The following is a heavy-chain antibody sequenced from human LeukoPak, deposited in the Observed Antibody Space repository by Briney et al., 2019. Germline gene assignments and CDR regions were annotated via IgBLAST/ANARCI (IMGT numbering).Heavy chain of an antibody. CDR2: ISSSSSYI. CDR1: GFTFSSYS. J-gene: IGHJ3*02. CDR3: AKGATRYYDFWSGPIDLDAFDI. D-gene: IGHD3-3*01. Sequence: SGGSLRLSCAASGFTFSSYSMNWVRQAPGKGLEWVSSISSSSSYIYYADSVKGRFTISRDNAKNSLYLQMNSLRAEDMALYYCAKGATRYYDFWSGPIDLDAFDIWGQGTMVTVSS. V-gene: IGHV3-21*04.